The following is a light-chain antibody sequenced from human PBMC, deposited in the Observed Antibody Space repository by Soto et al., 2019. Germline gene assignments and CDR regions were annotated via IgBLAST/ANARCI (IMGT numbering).Light chain of an antibody. CDR2: DVS. CDR3: QPPQN. J-gene: IGKJ3*01. CDR1: QSVSSD. V-gene: IGKV3-11*01. Sequence: EIVLTQSPATLSLSPGDRATLSCRASQSVSSDFAWYQHKPGQTPRLLIYDVSNRATGIPARFSGTGSGTDFTLHLSSLEPENFALYYCQPPQNFGPGTKVDFK.